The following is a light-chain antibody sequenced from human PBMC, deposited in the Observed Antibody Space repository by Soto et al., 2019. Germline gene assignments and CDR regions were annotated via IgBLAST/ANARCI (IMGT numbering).Light chain of an antibody. J-gene: IGLJ1*01. CDR1: SSDVGDYNY. V-gene: IGLV2-14*01. CDR3: SSYTSSSTLVV. Sequence: QSALTQPASVSVSPGQSITISCTGTSSDVGDYNYVSWYQQHPGKAPKLMIYDVSNRPSGVSNRFSGSKSGNTASLTISGLQAEDEADYYCSSYTSSSTLVVFGTGTKVTVL. CDR2: DVS.